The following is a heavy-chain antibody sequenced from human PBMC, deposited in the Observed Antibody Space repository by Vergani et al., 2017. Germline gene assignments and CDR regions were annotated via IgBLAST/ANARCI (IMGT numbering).Heavy chain of an antibody. CDR1: GFTFSSYG. V-gene: IGHV3-33*01. CDR3: ARDRSTSLDN. CDR2: IWYDGSNE. J-gene: IGHJ4*02. Sequence: QVQLVESGGGVVQPGRSLRLSCAASGFTFSSYGMHWVRQAPGKGLEWVAVIWYDGSNEYYADSVKGRFTISRDNSKNTLYLQMNSLRAEDTAVYYCARDRSTSLDNWGQGTLVTVSS. D-gene: IGHD3-16*02.